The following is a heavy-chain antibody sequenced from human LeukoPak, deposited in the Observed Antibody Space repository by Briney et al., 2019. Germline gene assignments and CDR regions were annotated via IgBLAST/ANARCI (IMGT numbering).Heavy chain of an antibody. CDR2: ISISSSLA. CDR1: GFSFSSYN. D-gene: IGHD4-17*01. J-gene: IGHJ3*02. CDR3: ARVGMTTRAFDI. V-gene: IGHV3-48*01. Sequence: GGSLRLSCAASGFSFSSYNMNWLRQAPGKGLEWVSYISISSSLAYYADSVKGRFTISRDNGKNSLYLQMNNLRAEDTAVYYCARVGMTTRAFDIWGQGTMVTVSS.